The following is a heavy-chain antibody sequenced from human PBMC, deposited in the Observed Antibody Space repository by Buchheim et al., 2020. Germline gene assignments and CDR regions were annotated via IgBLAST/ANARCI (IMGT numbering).Heavy chain of an antibody. CDR3: ARDGPGDYDFWSGYYWNYYYYGMDV. J-gene: IGHJ6*02. V-gene: IGHV3-33*01. CDR1: GFTFSSYG. D-gene: IGHD3-3*01. CDR2: IWYDGSNK. Sequence: QVQLVESGGGVVQPGRSLRLSCAASGFTFSSYGMHWVRQAPGKGLEWVAVIWYDGSNKYYADSVKGRFTTSRDNSKNTLYLQMNSLRAEDTAVYYCARDGPGDYDFWSGYYWNYYYYGMDVWGQGTT.